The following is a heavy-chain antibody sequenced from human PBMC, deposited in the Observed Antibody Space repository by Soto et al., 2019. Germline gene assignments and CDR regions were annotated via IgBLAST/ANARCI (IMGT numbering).Heavy chain of an antibody. CDR1: GLTFSSYG. J-gene: IGHJ3*02. V-gene: IGHV3-33*01. CDR2: IWYDGSNN. CDR3: ARGRKADCGGDCYLDAFDI. D-gene: IGHD2-21*02. Sequence: QVQLVESGGGVVQPGRYLRLSCAASGLTFSSYGMHWVRQAPGKGLEWVAVIWYDGSNNHYADSVKGRFTISRDNSKITLYLQMNSLRAEDTAVYYCARGRKADCGGDCYLDAFDIWGQGTMVTVSS.